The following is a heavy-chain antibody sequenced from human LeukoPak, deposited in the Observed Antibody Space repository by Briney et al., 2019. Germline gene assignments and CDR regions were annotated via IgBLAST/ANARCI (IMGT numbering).Heavy chain of an antibody. CDR2: IIPILGIA. CDR1: GGTFSSYA. V-gene: IGHV1-69*04. J-gene: IGHJ5*02. D-gene: IGHD3-22*01. CDR3: ARGYDSSGYYSSRFDP. Sequence: SVKVSCKASGGTFSSYAISRVRQAPGQGLEWIGRIIPILGIANYAQKFQGRVTITADKSTSTAYMELSSLRSEDTAVYYCARGYDSSGYYSSRFDPWGQGTLVTVSS.